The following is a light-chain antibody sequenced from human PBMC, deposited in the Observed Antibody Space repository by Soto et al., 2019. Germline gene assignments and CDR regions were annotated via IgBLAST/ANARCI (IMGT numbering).Light chain of an antibody. Sequence: SVLTQPPSASGTPGQTVTISVSGSSSNIGLNDVHWYRQLSGTAPQILIYDTNQQATGVPDRFSGSRSGTSAYLAIHGLQSEDEADYHCAAWDDSLNGPVFGGGTKLTVL. CDR3: AAWDDSLNGPV. V-gene: IGLV1-44*01. CDR1: SSNIGLND. CDR2: DTN. J-gene: IGLJ2*01.